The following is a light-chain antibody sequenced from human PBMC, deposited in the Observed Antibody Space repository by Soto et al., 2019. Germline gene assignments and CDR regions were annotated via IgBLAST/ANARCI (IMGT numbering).Light chain of an antibody. V-gene: IGKV3-15*01. J-gene: IGKJ1*01. CDR2: GAS. CDR3: QKYNYWTPWT. Sequence: EIVMTQSPATLSVSPGERATLSCRASQSVSSNLAWYQQKTGQAPRLLIYGASTRATGITTRFSGSGSGTEIAFSISSMQFEDFAVYCFQKYNYWTPWTFGLGTKVEIK. CDR1: QSVSSN.